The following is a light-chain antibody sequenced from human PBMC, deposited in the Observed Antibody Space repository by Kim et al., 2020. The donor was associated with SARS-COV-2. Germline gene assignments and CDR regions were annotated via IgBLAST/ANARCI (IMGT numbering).Light chain of an antibody. V-gene: IGLV2-14*04. CDR1: TSDVGGYNS. CDR2: DVN. J-gene: IGLJ1*01. Sequence: GQSITISCTGTTSDVGGYNSVSWYQQHPGTTPNLIIYDVNQRPSGISNRLSASKSGNTASLTISVLQSEDEADYHCCSYTGSDTYVFGTGTKVTVL. CDR3: CSYTGSDTYV.